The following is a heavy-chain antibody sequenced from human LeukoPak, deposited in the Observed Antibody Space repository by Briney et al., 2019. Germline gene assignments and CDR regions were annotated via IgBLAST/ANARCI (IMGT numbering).Heavy chain of an antibody. J-gene: IGHJ4*02. Sequence: SETLSLTCGVSGDSVSGGSYSWSWIRQPQGRGLEWIGHIYHSGPSYYKPSLKSRSTISLDKSKNQFSLELTSVTAADTAVYYCAGSQDGDYPFFDYWGQGTLVTVSS. CDR1: GDSVSGGSYS. D-gene: IGHD4-17*01. CDR3: AGSQDGDYPFFDY. V-gene: IGHV4-30-2*01. CDR2: IYHSGPS.